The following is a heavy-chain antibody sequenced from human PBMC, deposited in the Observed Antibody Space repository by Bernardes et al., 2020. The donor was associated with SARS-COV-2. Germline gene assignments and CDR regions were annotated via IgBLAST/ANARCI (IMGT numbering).Heavy chain of an antibody. CDR1: GFTFNNYA. D-gene: IGHD3-10*01. CDR2: IRGSGDVT. J-gene: IGHJ4*02. CDR3: ATDHTIQGVMTD. Sequence: GSLRLSCAASGFTFNNYAMTWVRQAPGKGLEWVSAIRGSGDVTYYADSVKGRFTISRDNSKNTFYLQMNSLRADDTAVYYCATDHTIQGVMTDWGQGTLVTVSS. V-gene: IGHV3-23*01.